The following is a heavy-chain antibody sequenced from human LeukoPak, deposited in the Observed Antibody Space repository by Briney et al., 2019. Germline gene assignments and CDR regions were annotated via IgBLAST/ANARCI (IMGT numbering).Heavy chain of an antibody. CDR2: INSDGSST. CDR3: ARSPYYYDSSGYPRLDGMDV. J-gene: IGHJ6*02. CDR1: GFTFSSYW. Sequence: AGGSLRLSCAASGFTFSSYWMHWVRQAPGKGLVWVSRINSDGSSTSYADSVKGRFTISRDNAKNTLYLQMNSLRAEDTAVYYCARSPYYYDSSGYPRLDGMDVWGQGTTVTVSS. D-gene: IGHD3-22*01. V-gene: IGHV3-74*01.